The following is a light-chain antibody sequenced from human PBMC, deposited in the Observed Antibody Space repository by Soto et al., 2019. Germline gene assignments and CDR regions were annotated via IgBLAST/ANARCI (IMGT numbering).Light chain of an antibody. CDR3: QDYDYSLTASV. CDR2: GNR. J-gene: IGLJ3*02. Sequence: QSALTQPPSVSGAPGQRVTISCTGTSSNLGAGYDLHWYQQLPGAAPKLVIFGNRNRPSLVPERFSGYKSGTSASLAITGLQAENEADDYSQDYDYSLTASVFGGVNKLTFL. V-gene: IGLV1-40*01. CDR1: SSNLGAGYD.